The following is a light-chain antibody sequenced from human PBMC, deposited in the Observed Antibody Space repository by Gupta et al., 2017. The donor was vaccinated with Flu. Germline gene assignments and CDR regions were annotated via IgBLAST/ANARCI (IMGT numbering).Light chain of an antibody. CDR3: NSRDRSGNLG. CDR1: SLRRYY. Sequence: SSELTQDPAVSLALGQTFRITCQGDSLRRYYASWYQKKPGQAPVLVVYGKNNRPSGIPDRFSGSSTGDTGSLTITGAQAEDEADYYCNSRDRSGNLGFGGGTKLTVL. CDR2: GKN. J-gene: IGLJ2*01. V-gene: IGLV3-19*01.